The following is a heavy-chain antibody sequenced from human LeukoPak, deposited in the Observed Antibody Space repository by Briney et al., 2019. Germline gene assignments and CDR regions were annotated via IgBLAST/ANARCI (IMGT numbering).Heavy chain of an antibody. CDR3: AKRSTTAAYYFDY. Sequence: GGSLRLSCAASGFTFNTYAMSWVRQAPGKGLEWVSGISGSGGSTYYADSVKGRFTISRDNSKNTLYMQMNSLRAEDTAVYYCAKRSTTAAYYFDYWGQGTLVTVSS. CDR1: GFTFNTYA. CDR2: ISGSGGST. D-gene: IGHD6-25*01. V-gene: IGHV3-23*01. J-gene: IGHJ4*02.